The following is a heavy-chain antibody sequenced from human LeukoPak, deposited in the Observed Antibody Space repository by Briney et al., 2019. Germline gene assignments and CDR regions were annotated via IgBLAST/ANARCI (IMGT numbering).Heavy chain of an antibody. J-gene: IGHJ4*02. CDR1: GGSISSSSYY. D-gene: IGHD3-10*01. CDR2: IYYSGST. V-gene: IGHV4-39*01. CDR3: ARRGMVRGVINY. Sequence: SETLSLTCTVSGGSISSSSYYWGWIRQPLGKGLEWAGSIYYSGSTYYNPSLKSRVTISVDTSKNQFSLKLSSVTAADTAVYYCARRGMVRGVINYWGQGTLVTVSS.